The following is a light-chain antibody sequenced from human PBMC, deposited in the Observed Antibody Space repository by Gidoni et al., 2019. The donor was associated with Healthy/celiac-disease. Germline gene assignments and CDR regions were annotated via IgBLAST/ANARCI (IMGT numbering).Light chain of an antibody. Sequence: SYELTQPPSVSLSPGQTASITCSGDKLGDKYACWYQQKPGQSPVLVIYQDSKRPSGIPERFSGSNCGNTATLTVSGTQAMDEADYYCQAWDRSTGVFGTGTKVTVL. CDR2: QDS. J-gene: IGLJ1*01. CDR1: KLGDKY. CDR3: QAWDRSTGV. V-gene: IGLV3-1*01.